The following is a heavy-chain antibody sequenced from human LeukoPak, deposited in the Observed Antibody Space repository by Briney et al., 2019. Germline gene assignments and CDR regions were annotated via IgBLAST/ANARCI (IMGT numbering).Heavy chain of an antibody. V-gene: IGHV3-23*01. D-gene: IGHD2-2*01. Sequence: GGSLRLSCAASGFTFGNYAMSWVRQAPGKGLEWVSSITGSGASTTYYADSVKGRFTISRDNSKNTLYLQMNSLRAEDTALYYCAKRSTSSLNYYYYYMDVWGKGTTVTISS. CDR1: GFTFGNYA. CDR2: ITGSGASTT. CDR3: AKRSTSSLNYYYYYMDV. J-gene: IGHJ6*03.